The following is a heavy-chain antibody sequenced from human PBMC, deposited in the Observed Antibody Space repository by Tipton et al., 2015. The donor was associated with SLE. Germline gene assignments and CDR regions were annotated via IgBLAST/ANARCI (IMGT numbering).Heavy chain of an antibody. J-gene: IGHJ4*02. D-gene: IGHD1-26*01. V-gene: IGHV3-30*02. CDR3: AKPIVGATPYYFDY. CDR2: IRYDGSNK. Sequence: SLRLSCAASGFTFSNYGMHWVRQAPGKGLEWVAFIRYDGSNKYYADSVKGRFTISRDNSKNTLYLQMNSLRAEDTAVYYCAKPIVGATPYYFDYWGQGTLVTVSS. CDR1: GFTFSNYG.